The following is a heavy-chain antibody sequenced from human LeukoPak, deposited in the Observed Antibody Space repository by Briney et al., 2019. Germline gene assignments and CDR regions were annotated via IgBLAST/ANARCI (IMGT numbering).Heavy chain of an antibody. CDR2: IIPIFGTA. D-gene: IGHD6-6*01. Sequence: GASVKVSCKASGGTFSSYAISWVRQAPGQGLEWMGGIIPIFGTANYAQKFQGRVTITADESTSTAYMELSSLRSEDTAVYYCVTSSLPLLYSSSFYYYYMDVWGKGTTVTVSS. V-gene: IGHV1-69*13. CDR1: GGTFSSYA. J-gene: IGHJ6*03. CDR3: VTSSLPLLYSSSFYYYYMDV.